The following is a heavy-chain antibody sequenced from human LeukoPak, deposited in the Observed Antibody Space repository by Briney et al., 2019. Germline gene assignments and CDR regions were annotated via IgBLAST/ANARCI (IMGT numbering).Heavy chain of an antibody. CDR1: GGSISSYY. CDR3: AREGALWLPPDY. J-gene: IGHJ4*02. D-gene: IGHD6-19*01. V-gene: IGHV4-34*01. Sequence: SETLSLTCTVSGGSISSYYWSWIRQPPGKGLEWIGEINHSGSTNYNPSLKSRVTISLDTSRNQFSLRLISVTAADTAVYYCAREGALWLPPDYWGQGTLVTVSS. CDR2: INHSGST.